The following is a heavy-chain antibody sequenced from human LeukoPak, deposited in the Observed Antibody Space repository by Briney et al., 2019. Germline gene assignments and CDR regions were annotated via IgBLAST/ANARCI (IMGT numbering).Heavy chain of an antibody. CDR2: ISGYNSKP. J-gene: IGHJ4*02. D-gene: IGHD3-22*01. Sequence: ASVKVSCKTSGYSFTNYGITWVRQAPGQGLEWMGWISGYNSKPFYAQNFQGRVTMTTGTSTTTAYMELSSLRSEDTAVYYCARAYYHDSSDYYFPLDYWGQGTLVTVSS. CDR1: GYSFTNYG. CDR3: ARAYYHDSSDYYFPLDY. V-gene: IGHV1-18*01.